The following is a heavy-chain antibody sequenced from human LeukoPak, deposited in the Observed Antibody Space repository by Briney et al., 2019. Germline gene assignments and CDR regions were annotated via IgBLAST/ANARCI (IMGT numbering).Heavy chain of an antibody. CDR1: GFTFSSYA. Sequence: GGSLRLSCGASGFTFSSYAMNWVRQAPGKGLEWVSGISGSGGSTYYADSVKGRFPISRDNSKNTLYLQMNSLRAEDTPVYDCKKGKDYSNYVAAFDYWGQGTLVTISS. CDR2: ISGSGGST. D-gene: IGHD4-11*01. CDR3: KKGKDYSNYVAAFDY. V-gene: IGHV3-23*01. J-gene: IGHJ4*02.